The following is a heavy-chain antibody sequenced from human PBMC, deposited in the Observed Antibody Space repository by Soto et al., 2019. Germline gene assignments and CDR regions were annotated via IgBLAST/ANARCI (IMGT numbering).Heavy chain of an antibody. CDR2: INPDGSEK. J-gene: IGHJ5*01. CDR1: GFTFSSFW. Sequence: SLRLSCAASGFTFSSFWMDWVRQAPGKGLEWVANINPDGSEKHYVDSVKGRFTISRDNVRNSLYLQMSSLTAEDSALYYCSRSLNSWGHGTRVTVSS. V-gene: IGHV3-7*01. CDR3: SRSLNS.